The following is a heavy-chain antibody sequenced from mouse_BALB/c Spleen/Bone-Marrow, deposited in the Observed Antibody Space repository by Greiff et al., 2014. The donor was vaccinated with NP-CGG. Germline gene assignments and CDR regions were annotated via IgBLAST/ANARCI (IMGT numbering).Heavy chain of an antibody. V-gene: IGHV5-6-3*01. D-gene: IGHD2-3*01. J-gene: IGHJ4*01. Sequence: EVQLVESGGGLVQPGGSLKLSCVASGFTFSSYGMSWVRQTPDKRLELVATINSNGGSTYYPDSVKGRFTISRDNAKNTLYLQMSSLKSEDTAMYYCARDGYYVFYAMDYWGQGTSVTVSS. CDR2: INSNGGST. CDR3: ARDGYYVFYAMDY. CDR1: GFTFSSYG.